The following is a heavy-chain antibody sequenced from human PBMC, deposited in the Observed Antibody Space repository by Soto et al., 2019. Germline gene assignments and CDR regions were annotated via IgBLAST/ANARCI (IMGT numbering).Heavy chain of an antibody. CDR1: GFTFSSYG. CDR2: IWYDGSNK. CDR3: ARDGGYDSYYYGMDV. Sequence: GGSLRLSCAASGFTFSSYGMHWVRQAPGKGLEWVAVIWYDGSNKYYADSVKGRFTISRDNSKNTLYLQMNSLRAEDTAVYYCARDGGYDSYYYGMDVWGQGTTVTVSS. V-gene: IGHV3-33*01. J-gene: IGHJ6*02. D-gene: IGHD5-12*01.